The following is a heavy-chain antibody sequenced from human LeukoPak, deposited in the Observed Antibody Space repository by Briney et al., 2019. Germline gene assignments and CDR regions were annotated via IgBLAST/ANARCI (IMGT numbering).Heavy chain of an antibody. CDR3: ARGYSSSWYGASYYYGMDV. CDR2: ISGSGGST. CDR1: EFTVSSYA. V-gene: IGHV3-23*01. Sequence: GGSLRLSCAASEFTVSSYAMSWVRQAPGKGLDWASAISGSGGSTYYADSVKGRFTISRDNSKNTLYLQMNSLRAEDTAVYYCARGYSSSWYGASYYYGMDVWGKGTTVTVSS. D-gene: IGHD6-13*01. J-gene: IGHJ6*04.